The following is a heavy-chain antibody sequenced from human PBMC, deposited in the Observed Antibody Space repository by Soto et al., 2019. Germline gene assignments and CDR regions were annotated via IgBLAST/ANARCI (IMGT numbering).Heavy chain of an antibody. CDR1: GGSISSGGYY. V-gene: IGHV4-31*03. Sequence: QVQLQESGPGLVKPSQTLSLTCTVSGGSISSGGYYWSWIRQHPGKGLEWIGYIYYSGSTYYNPSLKSRVTISVDTSKNQFSLKLSSVTAADTAVYYCARANQREYSGYEFQIGGGGYFDYWGQGTLVTVSS. J-gene: IGHJ4*02. CDR2: IYYSGST. CDR3: ARANQREYSGYEFQIGGGGYFDY. D-gene: IGHD5-12*01.